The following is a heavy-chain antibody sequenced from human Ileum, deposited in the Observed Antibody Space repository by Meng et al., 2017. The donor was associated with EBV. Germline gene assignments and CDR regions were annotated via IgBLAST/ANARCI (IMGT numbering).Heavy chain of an antibody. Sequence: HVQLQESGPGLLKPSGTLSLTCAVSGGSISRSDWWSWVRQPPGKGLEWIGETSHSGSTNYSPSLKSRVTISLDKSKNQLSLKLNSVTAADTAVYYCASSDYYRSDYWGQGTLVTVSS. V-gene: IGHV4-4*02. CDR1: GGSISRSDW. J-gene: IGHJ4*02. CDR3: ASSDYYRSDY. D-gene: IGHD3-22*01. CDR2: TSHSGST.